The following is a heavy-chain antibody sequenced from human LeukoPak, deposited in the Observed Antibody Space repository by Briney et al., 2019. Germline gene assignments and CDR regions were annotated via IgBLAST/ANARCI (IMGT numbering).Heavy chain of an antibody. J-gene: IGHJ4*02. Sequence: GGSLRLSCAASGFTVSSNYMSWVRQAPGKGLEWVSVIDSGGSTYYADSVKGRFTISRDNSKNTLYFQMNSLRAEDTAVYYCARDAITFGGVIDYWGQGTLVTVSS. CDR1: GFTVSSNY. D-gene: IGHD3-16*01. V-gene: IGHV3-53*01. CDR2: IDSGGST. CDR3: ARDAITFGGVIDY.